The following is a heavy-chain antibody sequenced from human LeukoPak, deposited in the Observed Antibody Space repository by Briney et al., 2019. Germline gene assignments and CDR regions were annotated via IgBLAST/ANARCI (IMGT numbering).Heavy chain of an antibody. CDR3: ANQLAGYSSGWYRGC. J-gene: IGHJ4*02. D-gene: IGHD6-19*01. V-gene: IGHV3-21*01. CDR2: ISSSSSYI. CDR1: GFTFSSYA. Sequence: PGGSLRLSCAASGFTFSSYAMNWVRQAPGKGLEWVSSISSSSSYIYYADSVKGRFTISRDNAKNSLYLQMNSLRAEDTAVYYCANQLAGYSSGWYRGCWGQGTLVTVSS.